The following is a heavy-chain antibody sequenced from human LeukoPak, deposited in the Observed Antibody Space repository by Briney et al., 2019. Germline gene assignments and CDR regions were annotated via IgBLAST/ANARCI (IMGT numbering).Heavy chain of an antibody. Sequence: GSLRLSCAASGFTFSNYAMSWGRQAPGKGLEWVSAITGSGGNTYYADSVKGRFTISRDNSKNTLYLQMNSLRDEDTAVYYCAKWGDFDVLTGYYVPDFWGQGTLVTVSS. CDR2: ITGSGGNT. J-gene: IGHJ4*02. CDR3: AKWGDFDVLTGYYVPDF. D-gene: IGHD3-9*01. CDR1: GFTFSNYA. V-gene: IGHV3-23*01.